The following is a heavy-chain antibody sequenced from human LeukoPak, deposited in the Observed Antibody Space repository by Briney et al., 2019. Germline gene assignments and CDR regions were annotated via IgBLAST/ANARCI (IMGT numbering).Heavy chain of an antibody. CDR3: ARELRFSSYYYYMDV. V-gene: IGHV4-59*01. D-gene: IGHD3-3*01. Sequence: PSETLSLTCTVSGGSISSYYWSWIRQPPGKGLEWIGYIYYSGSTNYNPSLKSRVTISVDTSRNQFSLKLSSVTAADTDVYYCARELRFSSYYYYMDVWGKGTTVTVSS. CDR2: IYYSGST. CDR1: GGSISSYY. J-gene: IGHJ6*03.